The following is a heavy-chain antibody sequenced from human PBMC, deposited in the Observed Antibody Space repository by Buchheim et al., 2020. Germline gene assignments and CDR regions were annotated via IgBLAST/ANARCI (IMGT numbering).Heavy chain of an antibody. Sequence: QVQLVESGGGVVQPGRSLRLSCAASGFTFSSYAMHWVHQAPGKGLEWVAVISYDGSNKYYADSVKGRFTISRDNSKNTLYLQMNSLRAEDTAVYYCARGPYYDFWSGSGYYYGMDVWGQGTT. V-gene: IGHV3-30-3*01. CDR2: ISYDGSNK. CDR1: GFTFSSYA. D-gene: IGHD3-3*01. CDR3: ARGPYYDFWSGSGYYYGMDV. J-gene: IGHJ6*02.